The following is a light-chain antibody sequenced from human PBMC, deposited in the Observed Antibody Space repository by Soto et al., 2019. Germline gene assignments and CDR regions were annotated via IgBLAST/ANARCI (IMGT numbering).Light chain of an antibody. CDR1: QTITTNF. CDR2: GAS. J-gene: IGKJ2*01. CDR3: QQYADFPHT. V-gene: IGKV3-20*01. Sequence: EIVLTQSPGTLSLSPGERATLSCMASQTITTNFVAWYQQKPGQAPRLLIYGASSRATGIPDRFSGSGSGTDFTLTISRLEPEDFAMYSCQQYADFPHTFGRGTTLQMK.